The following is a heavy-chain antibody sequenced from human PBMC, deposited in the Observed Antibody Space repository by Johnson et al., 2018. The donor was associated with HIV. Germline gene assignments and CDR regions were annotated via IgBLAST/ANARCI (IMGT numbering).Heavy chain of an antibody. J-gene: IGHJ3*01. CDR1: GFTFSDYY. CDR2: ISWDGGST. V-gene: IGHV3-11*04. CDR3: ARDSAEQVGDAIDL. Sequence: VQLVESGGGLGKPGGSLRLSCAASGFTFSDYYMNWLRQAPGKGLEWVSLISWDGGSTYYADSVKGRFTISRDNSKSTLILQMNGLKDEDTAIYYCARDSAEQVGDAIDLWGRGTMVTVSS. D-gene: IGHD1/OR15-1a*01.